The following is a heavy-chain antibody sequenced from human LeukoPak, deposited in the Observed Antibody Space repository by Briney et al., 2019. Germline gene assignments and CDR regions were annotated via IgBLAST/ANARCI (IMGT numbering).Heavy chain of an antibody. V-gene: IGHV4-38-2*02. CDR3: ARGAAALNVDFDY. Sequence: SETLSLTCTVSGYSISSGYYWGWIRQPPGKGLEWIGSSSYSGSPYYNPSLKSRVTMSVDTSKNHFSLKLSSVTAADTAVYYCARGAAALNVDFDYWGQGTLVTVSS. CDR2: SSYSGSP. J-gene: IGHJ4*02. CDR1: GYSISSGYY. D-gene: IGHD6-13*01.